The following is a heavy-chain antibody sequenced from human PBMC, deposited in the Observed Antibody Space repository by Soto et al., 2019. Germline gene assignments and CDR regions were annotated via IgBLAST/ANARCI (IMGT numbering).Heavy chain of an antibody. D-gene: IGHD5-12*01. V-gene: IGHV3-74*01. J-gene: IGHJ6*02. CDR2: INSDGSST. Sequence: GSLRLSCAASGFTFRSYWMQWIRQAPGKGLVWVSWINSDGSSTSYADSVKGRFTISRDNSKNTLYLQMNSLRAEDTAVYYCAKWLLRFRDYYYYGLDVWGQGTTVTVSS. CDR1: GFTFRSYW. CDR3: AKWLLRFRDYYYYGLDV.